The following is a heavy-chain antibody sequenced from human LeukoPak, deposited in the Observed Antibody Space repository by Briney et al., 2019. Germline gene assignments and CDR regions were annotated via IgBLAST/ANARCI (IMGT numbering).Heavy chain of an antibody. CDR1: GFTFSSYA. CDR2: ISGSGGST. J-gene: IGHJ5*02. Sequence: GGSLRLSCAASGFTFSSYAMSWVHQAPGKGLEWVSAISGSGGSTYYADSVKGRFTISRDNSKNTLYLQMNSLRAEDTAVYYCAKDAISVNYGSGSYYIPNWFDPWGQGTLVTVSS. CDR3: AKDAISVNYGSGSYYIPNWFDP. D-gene: IGHD3-10*01. V-gene: IGHV3-23*01.